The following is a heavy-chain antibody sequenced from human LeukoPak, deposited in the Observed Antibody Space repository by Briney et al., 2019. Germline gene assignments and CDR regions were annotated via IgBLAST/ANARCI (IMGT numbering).Heavy chain of an antibody. D-gene: IGHD2-15*01. CDR3: AIDWGSCSGVGCQQRFDY. J-gene: IGHJ4*02. V-gene: IGHV3-7*05. CDR2: IKQVGSEK. Sequence: GGSRRLSCAASGFTFSTSWMSWVRQAPGKGRGWLAKIKQVGSEKFSVGSVKGRLTFSRDNAQNSLLLQMTSLRAEDTAVYYCAIDWGSCSGVGCQQRFDYWGQGTLVTVSS. CDR1: GFTFSTSW.